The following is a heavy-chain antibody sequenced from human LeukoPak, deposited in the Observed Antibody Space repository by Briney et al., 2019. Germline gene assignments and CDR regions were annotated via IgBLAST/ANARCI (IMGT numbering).Heavy chain of an antibody. CDR1: GFSFSSYS. J-gene: IGHJ5*02. CDR3: ARDHIVAGRHLSGGFDP. Sequence: GGSLRLSCAASGFSFSSYSMNWVRQAPGKGLEWVSGISSTTNYIYYADSVKGRFTISRDDARNSLYLQMNSLRAEGSALYYCARDHIVAGRHLSGGFDPWGLGTLVTVSS. CDR2: ISSTTNYI. D-gene: IGHD2-21*01. V-gene: IGHV3-21*01.